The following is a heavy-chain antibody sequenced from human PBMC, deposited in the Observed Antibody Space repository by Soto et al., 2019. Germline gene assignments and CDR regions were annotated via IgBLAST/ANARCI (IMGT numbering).Heavy chain of an antibody. CDR1: GYTFTSYG. CDR2: ISAYNGNT. J-gene: IGHJ6*02. D-gene: IGHD2-2*01. V-gene: IGHV1-18*01. Sequence: ASVKVSCKASGYTFTSYGISWVRQAPGQGLEWMGWISAYNGNTNYAQKLQGRVTMTTDTSTSTAYMELRSLRSDDTAVYYCARDVEYQLHFYYHYGMDVWGQGTTVTVSS. CDR3: ARDVEYQLHFYYHYGMDV.